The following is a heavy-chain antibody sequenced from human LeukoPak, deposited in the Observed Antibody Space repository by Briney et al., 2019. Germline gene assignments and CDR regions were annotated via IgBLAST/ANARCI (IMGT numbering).Heavy chain of an antibody. CDR1: GFTFSSYR. J-gene: IGHJ4*02. CDR2: ISSSSSYI. Sequence: PGGSLRLSCAASGFTFSSYRMNWVRQAPGKGLEWVSSISSSSSYIYYADSVKGRFTISRDNAKNSLYLQMNSLRAEDTAVYYCARDQLYDSTVDYWGQGTLVTVSS. V-gene: IGHV3-21*01. D-gene: IGHD3-22*01. CDR3: ARDQLYDSTVDY.